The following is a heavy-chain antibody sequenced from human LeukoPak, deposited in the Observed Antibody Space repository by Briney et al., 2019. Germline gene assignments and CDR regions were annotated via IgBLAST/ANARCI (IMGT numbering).Heavy chain of an antibody. D-gene: IGHD2-2*01. V-gene: IGHV3-48*02. J-gene: IGHJ4*02. CDR3: SISSSTPF. Sequence: PGGSLRLSCAASGFTFRTYNMNWVRQAPGKGLEWISYIRNSGSPIYYADSVKGRFSLTRDNAKNSMYLQMNSLRQEDTAVYYCSISSSTPFWGQGTLVIVSS. CDR2: IRNSGSPI. CDR1: GFTFRTYN.